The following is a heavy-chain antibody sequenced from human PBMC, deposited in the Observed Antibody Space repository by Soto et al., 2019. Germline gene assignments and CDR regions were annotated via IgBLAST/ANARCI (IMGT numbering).Heavy chain of an antibody. Sequence: QVQLVQSGAEVKKPGSSVKVSCKASGGTFSSYTISWVRQAPGQGLEWMGRIIPILGIANYAQKFQGRVTITADKSTSTAYMELSSLRSEDTAVYYCARATEPDFLTGQNWFDPWGQGTLVSVSS. CDR3: ARATEPDFLTGQNWFDP. CDR2: IIPILGIA. CDR1: GGTFSSYT. D-gene: IGHD3-9*01. V-gene: IGHV1-69*02. J-gene: IGHJ5*02.